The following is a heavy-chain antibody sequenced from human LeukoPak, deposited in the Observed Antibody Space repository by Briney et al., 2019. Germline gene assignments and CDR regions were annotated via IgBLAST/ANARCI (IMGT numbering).Heavy chain of an antibody. Sequence: SETLSLTCTVSGGSISSYYWSWIRQPPGKGLEWIGYIYYSGSTNYNPSLKSRVTISVDTSKNQFSLKLSSVTAADTAVYYCARYSSSFTSYYYSSVMPVGAQGPTATVS. CDR2: IYYSGST. D-gene: IGHD6-13*01. CDR1: GGSISSYY. CDR3: ARYSSSFTSYYYSSVMPV. J-gene: IGHJ6*02. V-gene: IGHV4-59*01.